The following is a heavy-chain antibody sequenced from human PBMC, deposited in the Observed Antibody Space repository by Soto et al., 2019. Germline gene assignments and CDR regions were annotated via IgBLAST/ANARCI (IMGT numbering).Heavy chain of an antibody. J-gene: IGHJ6*02. CDR1: GFSCVASA. CDR2: ISGGGSMP. Sequence: RLACQCYGFSCVASALNWPVHVPGKGLEWVAGISGGGSMPICADSVKGRFTGSRNNGKNTLYLEMNGLRAEDPAVYFCAKDRRNLVVFKGYGLDVWG. D-gene: IGHD3-22*01. V-gene: IGHV3-23*01. CDR3: AKDRRNLVVFKGYGLDV.